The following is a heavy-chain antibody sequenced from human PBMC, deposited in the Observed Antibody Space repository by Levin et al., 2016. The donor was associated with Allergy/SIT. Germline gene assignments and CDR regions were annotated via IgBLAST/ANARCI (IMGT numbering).Heavy chain of an antibody. V-gene: IGHV5-10-1*04. CDR3: ARGFGDYFDY. CDR2: ISPTDSYT. D-gene: IGHD3-10*01. Sequence: GGSLRLSCQVSGYTFTNFYITWVRQMPGQGLQWMGRISPTDSYTNYSPSFQGQVTMSVDKSISTAYLQWSSLKASDTAMYYCARGFGDYFDYWGQGTLVTVSS. CDR1: GYTFTNFY. J-gene: IGHJ4*02.